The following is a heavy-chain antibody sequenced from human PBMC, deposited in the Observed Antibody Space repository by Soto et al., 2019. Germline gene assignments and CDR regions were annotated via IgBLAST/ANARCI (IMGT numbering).Heavy chain of an antibody. CDR3: ASLMASESYYFDY. Sequence: QVQLVQSGAEVKKPGSSVKVSCKASGGTFSSYTISWVRQAPGQGLEWMGRIIPILGIANYAQKFQGRVTITADKSTRTAYMELSSLRSEDTAVYYCASLMASESYYFDYWGQGTLVTVSS. J-gene: IGHJ4*02. V-gene: IGHV1-69*02. CDR1: GGTFSSYT. CDR2: IIPILGIA. D-gene: IGHD3-16*02.